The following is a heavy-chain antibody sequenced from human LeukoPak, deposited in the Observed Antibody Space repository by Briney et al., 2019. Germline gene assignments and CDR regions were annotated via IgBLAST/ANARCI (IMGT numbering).Heavy chain of an antibody. Sequence: GGSLRLSCAASGFTFSSYGMHWVRQAPGKGLGWVGVISYDGSNKYYAESVKGRFTISRDNSKNTLYLQMNSLRAEDTAVYYCAKAARCSSTSCYRMDVWGQGTTVTVSS. J-gene: IGHJ6*02. CDR1: GFTFSSYG. D-gene: IGHD2-2*01. CDR2: ISYDGSNK. CDR3: AKAARCSSTSCYRMDV. V-gene: IGHV3-30*18.